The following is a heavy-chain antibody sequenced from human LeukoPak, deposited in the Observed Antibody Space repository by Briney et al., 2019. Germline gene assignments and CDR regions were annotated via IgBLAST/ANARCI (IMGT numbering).Heavy chain of an antibody. CDR3: ARGHPMVRGVSDY. CDR1: GGSISSGDYY. V-gene: IGHV4-30-4*01. D-gene: IGHD3-10*01. J-gene: IGHJ4*01. Sequence: SQTLSLTCTVSGGSISSGDYYWSWIRQPPGKGLEWIGYIYYSGSTYYNPSLKSRVTISVDTSKNQFSLKLSSVTAADTAVYYCARGHPMVRGVSDYWGQGTLVTVSS. CDR2: IYYSGST.